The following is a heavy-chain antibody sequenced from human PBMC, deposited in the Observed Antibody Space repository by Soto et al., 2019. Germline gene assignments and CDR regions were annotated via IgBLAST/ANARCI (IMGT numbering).Heavy chain of an antibody. CDR2: IIPILGIA. Sequence: QVQLVQSGAEVKKPGSSVKVSCKASGGTFSSYTISWVRQAPGQGLEWMGRIIPILGIANYAQKFQGRVTITADKSTSTAYMELSSLRSEDTAVYYCARASSGWPDNTYYFDYWGQGTLVTVSS. D-gene: IGHD6-19*01. CDR3: ARASSGWPDNTYYFDY. CDR1: GGTFSSYT. J-gene: IGHJ4*02. V-gene: IGHV1-69*02.